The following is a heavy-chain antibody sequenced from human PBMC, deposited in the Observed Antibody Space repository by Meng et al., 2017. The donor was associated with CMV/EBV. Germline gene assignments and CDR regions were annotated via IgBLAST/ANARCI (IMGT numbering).Heavy chain of an antibody. CDR3: ARDRDPRITMIVEVFQH. J-gene: IGHJ1*01. Sequence: QVQLVQSGAEVKKPGASVKVFCKASGYTFTSYGISWVRQAPGQGLEWMGWISAYNGNTNYAQKLQGRVTMTTDTSTSTAYMELRSLRSDDTAVYYCARDRDPRITMIVEVFQHWGQGTLVTVAS. CDR2: ISAYNGNT. D-gene: IGHD3-22*01. CDR1: GYTFTSYG. V-gene: IGHV1-18*01.